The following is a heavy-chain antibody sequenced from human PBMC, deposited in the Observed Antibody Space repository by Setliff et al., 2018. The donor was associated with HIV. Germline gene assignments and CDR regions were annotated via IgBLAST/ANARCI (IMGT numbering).Heavy chain of an antibody. CDR3: AAVPWGHSSLIIDH. D-gene: IGHD3-16*01. J-gene: IGHJ4*02. CDR2: IKTDGSST. V-gene: IGHV3-74*01. CDR1: GFTFSTYW. Sequence: GGSLRLSCAASGFTFSTYWMHWVRQAPGKGLVWVSRIKTDGSSTSYADSVKGRFTISRDNAKNSVYLQMRSLRVEDTAVYYCAAVPWGHSSLIIDHWGQGTPVTVSS.